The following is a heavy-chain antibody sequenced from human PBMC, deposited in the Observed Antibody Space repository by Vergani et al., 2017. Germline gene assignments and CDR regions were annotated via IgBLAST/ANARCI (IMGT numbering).Heavy chain of an antibody. V-gene: IGHV4-39*07. CDR3: ARAGRGYSYGVDY. Sequence: QLQLQESGPGLVKPSETLSLTCTVSGGSISSSSYYWGWIRQPPGKGLEWIGSIYYSGSTNYNPSLKSRVTISVDTSKNQFSLKLSSVTAADTAVYYCARAGRGYSYGVDYWGQGTLVTVSS. J-gene: IGHJ4*02. D-gene: IGHD5-18*01. CDR2: IYYSGST. CDR1: GGSISSSSYY.